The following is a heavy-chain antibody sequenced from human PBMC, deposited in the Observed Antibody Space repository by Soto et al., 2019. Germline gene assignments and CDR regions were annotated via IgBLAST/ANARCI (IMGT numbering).Heavy chain of an antibody. CDR3: AKDTFIGGFDY. CDR2: ISYDGSNE. J-gene: IGHJ4*02. Sequence: QVQLVESGGGVVQPGKSLRLSCAASGFTFRSYGMHWVRQAPGKGLEWVAVISYDGSNEYYGDSVKGRFTISRDNPKNTLYLQMNSLRAEDTAVYYCAKDTFIGGFDYWGQGTLVTVSS. CDR1: GFTFRSYG. V-gene: IGHV3-30*18. D-gene: IGHD3-3*01.